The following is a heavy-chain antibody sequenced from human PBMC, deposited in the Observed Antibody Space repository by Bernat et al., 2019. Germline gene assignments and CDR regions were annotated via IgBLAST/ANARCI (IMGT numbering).Heavy chain of an antibody. CDR2: IIPILGIA. J-gene: IGHJ4*02. CDR3: ARDPQSGYDYVGW. V-gene: IGHV1-69*04. CDR1: GYTFTSYG. Sequence: QVQLVQSGAEVKKPGASVKVSCKASGYTFTSYGISWVRQAPGQGLEWMGRIIPILGIANYAQKFQGRVTITADKSTSTAYMELSSLRSEDTAVYYCARDPQSGYDYVGWWGQGTLVTVSS. D-gene: IGHD5-12*01.